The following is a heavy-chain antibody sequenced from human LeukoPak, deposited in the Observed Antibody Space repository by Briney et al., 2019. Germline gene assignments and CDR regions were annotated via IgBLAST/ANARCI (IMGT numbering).Heavy chain of an antibody. CDR1: GFTFSSYS. CDR3: ARGPLTGYAYYYGMDV. J-gene: IGHJ6*04. D-gene: IGHD3-9*01. CDR2: ISYDGSNK. V-gene: IGHV3-30*04. Sequence: PGGSLRLSCAASGFTFSSYSMHWVRQAPGKGLEWVAVISYDGSNKYYADSVKGRFTISRDSSKNTLYLQMNSLRAEDTAVYHCARGPLTGYAYYYGMDVWGKGTTVTVSS.